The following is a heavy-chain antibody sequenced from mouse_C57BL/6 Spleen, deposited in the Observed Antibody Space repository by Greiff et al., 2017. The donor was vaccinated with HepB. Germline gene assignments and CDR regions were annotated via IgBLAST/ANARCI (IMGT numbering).Heavy chain of an antibody. V-gene: IGHV14-1*01. Sequence: EVQLQQSGAELVRPGASVKLSCTASGFNIKDYYMHWVKQRPEQGLEWIGRIDPEDGDTEYAPKFQGKATMTADTSSNTAYLQLSSLTSEDTAVYYCIPFYYDYDEGMDYWGQGTSVTVSS. CDR2: IDPEDGDT. J-gene: IGHJ4*01. D-gene: IGHD2-4*01. CDR3: IPFYYDYDEGMDY. CDR1: GFNIKDYY.